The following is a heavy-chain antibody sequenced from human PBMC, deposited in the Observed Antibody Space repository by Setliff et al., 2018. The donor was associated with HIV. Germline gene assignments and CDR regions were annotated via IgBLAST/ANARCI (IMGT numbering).Heavy chain of an antibody. V-gene: IGHV3-7*01. CDR3: AAGSGWRIEY. D-gene: IGHD6-19*01. J-gene: IGHJ4*02. CDR2: IKQDGSEK. CDR1: GFTVSSYW. Sequence: PGGSLRLSCAASGFTVSSYWMSWVRQAPGKGLEWVANIKQDGSEKYYVDSVKGRFTISRDNPKNSLFLQMNSLRAEDTAVYYCAAGSGWRIEYWGQGILVTVSS.